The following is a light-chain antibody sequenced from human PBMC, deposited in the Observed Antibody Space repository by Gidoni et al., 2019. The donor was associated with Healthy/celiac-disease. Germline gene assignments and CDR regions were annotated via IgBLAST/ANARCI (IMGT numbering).Light chain of an antibody. CDR1: SSNIGSNT. Sequence: QSVLTQPPSASGTPGQGVTIACSGSSSNIGSNTVNWYHQLPGTAPKLLIYSNNQRPSGVPDRFSGSKSGTSASLAISGLQSEDEADYYCAAWDDSLNAVFGGGTKLTVL. V-gene: IGLV1-44*01. CDR2: SNN. J-gene: IGLJ2*01. CDR3: AAWDDSLNAV.